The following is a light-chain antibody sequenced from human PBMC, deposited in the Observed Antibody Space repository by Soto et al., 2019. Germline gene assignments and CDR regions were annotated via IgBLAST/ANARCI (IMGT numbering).Light chain of an antibody. J-gene: IGKJ1*01. CDR2: KAS. V-gene: IGKV1-5*03. CDR1: QTISSW. Sequence: DIQMTQSPSTLSGSVVDRVTITCRASQTISSWLAWYQQKPGKAPKLLIYKASTLKSGVPSRFSGSGSGTHFTLTINSLQAEDSATYFCLQDYTYPWTFGQGTKVDIK. CDR3: LQDYTYPWT.